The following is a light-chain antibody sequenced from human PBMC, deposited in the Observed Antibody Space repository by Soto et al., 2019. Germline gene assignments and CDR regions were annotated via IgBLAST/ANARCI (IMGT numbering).Light chain of an antibody. J-gene: IGLJ1*01. V-gene: IGLV1-44*01. CDR2: SND. CDR3: AAWDDSLNGPFV. Sequence: QSVLTQSPSASGTPGQRVTISCSGSSSNIGRNTVNWYQQVPGTAPKLLIYSNDQRPSGVPDRFSGSKSGTSASLAISGLQSEDEADYYCAAWDDSLNGPFVFGIGTKVTVL. CDR1: SSNIGRNT.